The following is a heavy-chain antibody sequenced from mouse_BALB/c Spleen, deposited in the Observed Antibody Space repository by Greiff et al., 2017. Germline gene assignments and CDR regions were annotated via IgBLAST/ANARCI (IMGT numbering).Heavy chain of an antibody. V-gene: IGHV1S135*01. D-gene: IGHD3-3*01. CDR2: IDPFNGGT. Sequence: VQLQQSGPELMKPGASVKISCKASGYSFTSYYMHWVKQSHGKSLEWIGYIDPFNGGTSYNQKFKGKATLTVDKSSSTAYMHLSSLTSEDSAVYYCARWRDRGYFDVWGAGTTVTVSS. CDR1: GYSFTSYY. J-gene: IGHJ1*01. CDR3: ARWRDRGYFDV.